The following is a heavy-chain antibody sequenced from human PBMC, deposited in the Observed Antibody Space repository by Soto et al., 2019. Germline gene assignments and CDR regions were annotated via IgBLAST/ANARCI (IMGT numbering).Heavy chain of an antibody. J-gene: IGHJ6*03. CDR2: FYYSGST. Sequence: QLQLEESGPGLVKPSETLSLTCTVSGGSISSSSYYWGWIRQSPGKGLEWIGSFYYSGSTYYSPTIRRRVTISGDTSRKQVSLRLSSVTAADTAVYYCARISVASRYMDVWGKGTTVTVSS. CDR3: ARISVASRYMDV. CDR1: GGSISSSSYY. D-gene: IGHD5-12*01. V-gene: IGHV4-39*01.